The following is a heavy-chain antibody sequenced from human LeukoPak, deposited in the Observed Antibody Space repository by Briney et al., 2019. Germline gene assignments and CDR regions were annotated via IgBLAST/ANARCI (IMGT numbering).Heavy chain of an antibody. CDR2: IYYSGST. CDR3: AGYGDYVARWYFDL. V-gene: IGHV4-31*03. D-gene: IGHD4-17*01. J-gene: IGHJ2*01. CDR1: GGSISSGGYY. Sequence: SETLSLTCTVSGGSISSGGYYWSWIRQHPGKGLEWIGYIYYSGSTYYNPSLKSRVTISVDTSKNQFSLKLSSVTAADTVVYYCAGYGDYVARWYFDLWGRGTLVTVSS.